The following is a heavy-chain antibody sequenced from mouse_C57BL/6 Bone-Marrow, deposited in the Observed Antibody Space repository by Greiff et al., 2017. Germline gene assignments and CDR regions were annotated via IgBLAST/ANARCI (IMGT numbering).Heavy chain of an antibody. V-gene: IGHV5-15*01. J-gene: IGHJ4*01. D-gene: IGHD1-1*01. CDR2: ISNLAYSI. CDR3: ARHSYYYGSRGYAMDY. CDR1: GFTFSDYG. Sequence: EVQGVESGGGLVQPGGSLKLSCAASGFTFSDYGMAWVRQAPRQGPEWVAFISNLAYSIYYADTVTGRFTISRENAKNTLYLEMSSLRSEDTAMYYCARHSYYYGSRGYAMDYWGQGTSVTVSS.